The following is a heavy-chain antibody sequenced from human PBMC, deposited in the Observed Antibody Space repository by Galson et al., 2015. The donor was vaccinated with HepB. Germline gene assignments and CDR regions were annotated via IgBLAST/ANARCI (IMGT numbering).Heavy chain of an antibody. V-gene: IGHV2-70*11. Sequence: PALVKATQTLTLTCTFSGFSLSTSGMCVSWIRQPPGKALEWLARIDWDDDKYYSTSLKTRLTISKDTSKNQVVLTMTNMDPVDTATYYCARTHYDILTGYSFDYWGQGTLVTVSS. CDR1: GFSLSTSGMC. J-gene: IGHJ4*02. D-gene: IGHD3-9*01. CDR3: ARTHYDILTGYSFDY. CDR2: IDWDDDK.